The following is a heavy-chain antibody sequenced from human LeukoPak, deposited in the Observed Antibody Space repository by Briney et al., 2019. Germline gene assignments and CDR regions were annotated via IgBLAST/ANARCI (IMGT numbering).Heavy chain of an antibody. CDR1: GYTFTSYY. CDR3: AREQQLVPGHWFDP. V-gene: IGHV1-2*02. CDR2: INPNSGGT. Sequence: GASVKVSCKASGYTFTSYYMHWVRQAPGQGLEWMGWINPNSGGTNYAQKFQGRVTMTRDTSISTAYMELSRLRSDDTAVYYCAREQQLVPGHWFDPWGQGTLVTVSS. D-gene: IGHD6-13*01. J-gene: IGHJ5*02.